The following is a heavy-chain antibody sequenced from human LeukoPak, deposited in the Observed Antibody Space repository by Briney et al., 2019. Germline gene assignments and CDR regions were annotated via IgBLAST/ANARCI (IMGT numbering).Heavy chain of an antibody. J-gene: IGHJ3*02. Sequence: GGSLRLSCAASGFTVSSNYMSWVRQAPGKGLEWVSVIYSGGSTYYADSVKGRFTISRDNSKNTLYLQMNSLRAEDTAVYYCARPGPILLWFGEFFSDAFDIWGQGTMVTVSS. CDR2: IYSGGST. D-gene: IGHD3-10*01. CDR1: GFTVSSNY. V-gene: IGHV3-53*01. CDR3: ARPGPILLWFGEFFSDAFDI.